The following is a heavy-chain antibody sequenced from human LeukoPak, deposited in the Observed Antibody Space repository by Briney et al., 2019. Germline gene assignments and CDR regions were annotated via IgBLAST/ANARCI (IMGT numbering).Heavy chain of an antibody. D-gene: IGHD4-17*01. CDR2: IYKSGNT. Sequence: PSETLSLTCTVSGYSIRTDYYWGWIRQPPGKGPEWIGTIYKSGNTYYNPSLKSRVTISVDTSKNQFSLKLSSVTAADTAVYYCAPLTVTSQDFDYWGQGTLVTVSS. CDR3: APLTVTSQDFDY. CDR1: GYSIRTDYY. V-gene: IGHV4-38-2*02. J-gene: IGHJ4*02.